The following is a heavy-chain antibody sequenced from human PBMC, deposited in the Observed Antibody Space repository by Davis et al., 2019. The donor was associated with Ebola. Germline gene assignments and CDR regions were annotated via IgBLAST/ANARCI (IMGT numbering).Heavy chain of an antibody. Sequence: GGSLRLSCAASGFTFRTYSMNWVRRAPGKGLEWVSYISSSGTVYYADSVKGRFTISRDNAKNSLYLQMNSLRDEDTAVYYCAREGRVFALDYWGQGALVTVSS. CDR3: AREGRVFALDY. CDR2: ISSSGTV. J-gene: IGHJ4*02. D-gene: IGHD3-3*01. V-gene: IGHV3-48*02. CDR1: GFTFRTYS.